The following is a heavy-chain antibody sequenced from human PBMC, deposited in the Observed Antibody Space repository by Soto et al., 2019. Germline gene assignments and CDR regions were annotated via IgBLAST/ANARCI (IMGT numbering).Heavy chain of an antibody. CDR1: GYTFTSYD. CDR3: ARDLPVTSTGSGLFYGMDG. D-gene: IGHD4-17*01. Sequence: ASVKVSCKASGYTFTSYDINWVLQATGQGLEWMGWMNPNSGNTGYAQKFQGRVTMTRNTSISTAYMELSSLGDEDTAMYYCARDLPVTSTGSGLFYGMDGWGQGTTVTVSS. J-gene: IGHJ6*02. CDR2: MNPNSGNT. V-gene: IGHV1-8*01.